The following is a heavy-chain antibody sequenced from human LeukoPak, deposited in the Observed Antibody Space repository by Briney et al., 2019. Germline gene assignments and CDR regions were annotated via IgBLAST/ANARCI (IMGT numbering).Heavy chain of an antibody. V-gene: IGHV4-59*08. CDR1: GGSISRYY. CDR3: ARSVPSLDYLFDS. J-gene: IGHJ5*01. CDR2: VYNSGST. D-gene: IGHD4-11*01. Sequence: SETLSLTCTVSGGSISRYYWSWIRQLPGKGLEWIGYVYNSGSTNYNSSLKSRVTISVDTSKNQFSLRLTSVTAADTAVYYCARSVPSLDYLFDSWGHGTLVTVSS.